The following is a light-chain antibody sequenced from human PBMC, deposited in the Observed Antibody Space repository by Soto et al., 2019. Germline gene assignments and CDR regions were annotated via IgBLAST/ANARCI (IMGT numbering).Light chain of an antibody. J-gene: IGKJ5*01. CDR1: QGISSY. V-gene: IGKV1-9*01. Sequence: DIQMTQSPSTLSASVGDRVTITCRASQGISSYLVWYQQKPGKAPKSLIYAASTLQSGVPSRFSGSGSGTEFTLTISSLQPEDSATYYCRQHDSFPITFGQGTRLEIK. CDR3: RQHDSFPIT. CDR2: AAS.